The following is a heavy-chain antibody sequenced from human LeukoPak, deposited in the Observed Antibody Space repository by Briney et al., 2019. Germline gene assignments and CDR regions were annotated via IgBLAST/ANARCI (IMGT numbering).Heavy chain of an antibody. J-gene: IGHJ4*02. CDR1: GGSISSSSHS. Sequence: SETLSLTCTVSGGSISSSSHSWGWIRQPPGKGLEWTGSIYYTGRTYYNPSPKSRVTISVDTSKNQFSLKLSSVTAADTAVYFCAGRPSYHGSHYFDYWGQGTLVTVSS. D-gene: IGHD3-10*01. CDR3: AGRPSYHGSHYFDY. CDR2: IYYTGRT. V-gene: IGHV4-39*01.